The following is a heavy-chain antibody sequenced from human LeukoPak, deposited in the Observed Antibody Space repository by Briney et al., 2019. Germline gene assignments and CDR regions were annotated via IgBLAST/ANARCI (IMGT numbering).Heavy chain of an antibody. CDR1: GFTFSSYD. V-gene: IGHV3-13*01. D-gene: IGHD1-26*01. J-gene: IGHJ6*02. Sequence: GGSLRLSCAASGFTFSSYDMHWVRQVTGKGLEWVSDIGTVGDTYYAGSVKGRFTISRENAKNSLYLQMNSLRAGDTVVYYCARVRSGSLGYYGMDVWGQGTTVTVSS. CDR3: ARVRSGSLGYYGMDV. CDR2: IGTVGDT.